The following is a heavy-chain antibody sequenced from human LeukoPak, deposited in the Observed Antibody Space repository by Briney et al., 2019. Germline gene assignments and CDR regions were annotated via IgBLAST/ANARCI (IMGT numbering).Heavy chain of an antibody. Sequence: PGGSLRLSCAASGFTFSSYSMNWVRQAPRKGLEWVSSISSGSSYIYYADSVKGRFTISRDNAKNSLYLQMNSLRAEDTAVYYCARDGPKYCSNGVCYAPVDPWGQGTLVTVSS. CDR2: ISSGSSYI. V-gene: IGHV3-21*01. J-gene: IGHJ5*02. CDR1: GFTFSSYS. CDR3: ARDGPKYCSNGVCYAPVDP. D-gene: IGHD2-8*01.